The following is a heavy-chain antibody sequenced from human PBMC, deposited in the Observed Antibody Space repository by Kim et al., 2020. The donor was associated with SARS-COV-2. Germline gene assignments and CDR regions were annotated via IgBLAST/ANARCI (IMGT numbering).Heavy chain of an antibody. V-gene: IGHV3-66*01. CDR3: ARAGRYCSGGSCYTTFDY. D-gene: IGHD2-15*01. J-gene: IGHJ4*02. CDR1: GFTVSSNY. Sequence: GGSLRLSCAASGFTVSSNYMSWVRQAPGKGLEWVSVIYSGGSTYYADSVKGRFTISRDNSKNTLYLQMNSLRAEDTAVYYCARAGRYCSGGSCYTTFDYWGQGTLVTVSS. CDR2: IYSGGST.